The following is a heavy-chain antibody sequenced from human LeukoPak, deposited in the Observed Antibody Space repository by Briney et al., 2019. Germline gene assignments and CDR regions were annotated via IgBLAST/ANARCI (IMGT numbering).Heavy chain of an antibody. CDR2: MTSSNTI. D-gene: IGHD3-10*01. V-gene: IGHV3-69-1*01. Sequence: GGSLRLSCAASGFTFSSYSMNWVRQAPGKGLEWVATMTSSNTIYYADSVKGRFTISRDNAENSVYLQMNSLRDEDTAVYSCARDPSRGSESWDWSMDVWGQGTTVTVSS. CDR1: GFTFSSYS. J-gene: IGHJ6*02. CDR3: ARDPSRGSESWDWSMDV.